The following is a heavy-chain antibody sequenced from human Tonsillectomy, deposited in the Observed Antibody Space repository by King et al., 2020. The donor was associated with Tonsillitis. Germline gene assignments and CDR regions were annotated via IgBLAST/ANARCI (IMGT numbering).Heavy chain of an antibody. Sequence: QLVQSGGGLVQPGGSLRLSCAASGFTFTNYWMTWARQAPGKGLEWVANINRDGGDKFYVDSVKGRFTISRDNAKNLLYLQMNSLRAEDTAVYYCARGGNDLSEAQYWGQGTLVTVSS. D-gene: IGHD2-21*02. V-gene: IGHV3-7*01. CDR1: GFTFTNYW. CDR3: ARGGNDLSEAQY. CDR2: INRDGGDK. J-gene: IGHJ4*02.